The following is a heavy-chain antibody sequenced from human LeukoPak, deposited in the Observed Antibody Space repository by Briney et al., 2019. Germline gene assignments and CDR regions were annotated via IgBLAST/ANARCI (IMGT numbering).Heavy chain of an antibody. J-gene: IGHJ6*03. CDR2: MNPNSGNT. Sequence: ASVKVSCKASGYTFTSYGINWVRQATGQGLEWMGWMNPNSGNTGYAQKFQGRVTITRNTSISTAYMELSSLRSEDTAVYYCAREYYGSGSYYYYYYYYMDVWGKGTTVTVSS. D-gene: IGHD3-10*01. V-gene: IGHV1-8*03. CDR3: AREYYGSGSYYYYYYYYMDV. CDR1: GYTFTSYG.